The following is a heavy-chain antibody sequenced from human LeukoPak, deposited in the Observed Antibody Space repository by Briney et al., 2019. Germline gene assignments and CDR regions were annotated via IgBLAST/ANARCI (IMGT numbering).Heavy chain of an antibody. V-gene: IGHV3-21*01. D-gene: IGHD3-22*01. CDR3: ARAPYYDSSGYYSLYYYYYMDV. Sequence: GGSLRLSCAASGFTFSSYSMNWVRQAPGKGLEWVSSISSSGYIYYADSVKGRFTISRDNAKNSLYLQMNSLRAEDTAVYYCARAPYYDSSGYYSLYYYYYMDVWGKGTTVTVSS. CDR1: GFTFSSYS. CDR2: ISSSGYI. J-gene: IGHJ6*03.